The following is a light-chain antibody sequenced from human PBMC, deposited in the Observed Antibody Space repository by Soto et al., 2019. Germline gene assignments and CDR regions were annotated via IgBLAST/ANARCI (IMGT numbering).Light chain of an antibody. CDR2: WAS. Sequence: TQFPVSVAVSLSERATINCKSSQSVLYSSNNKNYLAWYQQKPGQPPKLLIYWASTRESGVPDRFSGSGSGTDFTLTITSVQAEDVAVYYCQQYYSILVITFC. CDR3: QQYYSILVIT. CDR1: QSVLYSSNNKNY. J-gene: IGKJ5*01. V-gene: IGKV4-1*01.